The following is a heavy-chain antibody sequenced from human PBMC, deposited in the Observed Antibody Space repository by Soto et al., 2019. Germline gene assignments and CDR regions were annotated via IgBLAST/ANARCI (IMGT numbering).Heavy chain of an antibody. J-gene: IGHJ4*02. CDR3: ARDYTGRGYFDY. Sequence: QVQLVQSGAEVKNPGASVRVSCKSSGYTFINYGISWVRQAPGQGLEWMGWINTYSDRTNYAQEFQGRVSMTTEESTSTVYLELRSLRFGDTDVYYCARDYTGRGYFDYWGQGSLVTVSS. CDR2: INTYSDRT. V-gene: IGHV1-18*04. CDR1: GYTFINYG. D-gene: IGHD2-8*02.